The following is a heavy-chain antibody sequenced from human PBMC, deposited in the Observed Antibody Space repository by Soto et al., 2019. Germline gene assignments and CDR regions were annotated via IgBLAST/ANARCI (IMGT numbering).Heavy chain of an antibody. CDR1: GGTFISYA. J-gene: IGHJ2*01. V-gene: IGHV1-69*12. D-gene: IGHD6-13*01. CDR3: ARSPPYSNNWYVYFDL. Sequence: QVQLVQSGAEMKKPGSSVKVSCKASGGTFISYAISWVRQAPGQGLEWMGGVIPIFGTPNYAQKFQGRVTMTADESTSTAYMELSSLRSEDTAVYYCARSPPYSNNWYVYFDLWGRGTLVTVSS. CDR2: VIPIFGTP.